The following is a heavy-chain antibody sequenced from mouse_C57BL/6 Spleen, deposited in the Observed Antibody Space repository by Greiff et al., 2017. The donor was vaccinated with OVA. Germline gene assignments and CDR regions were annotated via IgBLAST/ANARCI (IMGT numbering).Heavy chain of an antibody. Sequence: QVQLQQPGAELVKPGASVKMSCKASGYTFTSYWITWVKQRPGQGLEWIGDIYPGSGSTNYNEKFKSKATLTVDTSSSTAYMQLSSLTSEDAAVYYCSSWGSDKAMDYWGQGTSVTVSA. CDR1: GYTFTSYW. V-gene: IGHV1-55*01. CDR3: SSWGSDKAMDY. J-gene: IGHJ4*01. D-gene: IGHD4-1*01. CDR2: IYPGSGST.